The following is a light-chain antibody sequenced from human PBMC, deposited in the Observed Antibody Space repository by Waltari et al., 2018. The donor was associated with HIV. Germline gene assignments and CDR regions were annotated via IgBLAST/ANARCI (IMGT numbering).Light chain of an antibody. J-gene: IGKJ2*01. Sequence: ETVMTQSPATLSVSPGERAILSCRASQSVGTSVAWYQQRTGQAPRLLISAASTRATGVPARFSGSGSETEFTLTISSLQSEDFVVYYCQQYSDWPPGFTFGQGTKLDIK. V-gene: IGKV3-15*01. CDR1: QSVGTS. CDR3: QQYSDWPPGFT. CDR2: AAS.